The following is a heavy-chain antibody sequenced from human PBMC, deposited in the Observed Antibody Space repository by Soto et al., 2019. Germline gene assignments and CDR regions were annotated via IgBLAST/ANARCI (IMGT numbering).Heavy chain of an antibody. V-gene: IGHV3-15*01. D-gene: IGHD3-22*01. CDR2: IKSKTDGGTT. Sequence: XVSLRLSCAASGFTFSNAWMSWVRQAPGKGLEWVGRIKSKTDGGTTDYAAPVKGRFTISRDDSKNTLYLQMNSLKTEDTAVYYCTVLATYYYDSSGYYNFDYWGQGTLVTVSS. CDR1: GFTFSNAW. J-gene: IGHJ4*02. CDR3: TVLATYYYDSSGYYNFDY.